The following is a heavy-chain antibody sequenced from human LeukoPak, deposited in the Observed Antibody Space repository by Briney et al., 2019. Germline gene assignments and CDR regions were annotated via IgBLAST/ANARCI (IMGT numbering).Heavy chain of an antibody. J-gene: IGHJ5*02. D-gene: IGHD1-26*01. V-gene: IGHV1-69*04. Sequence: SVKVSCKASGGTFSSYAICWVRQAPGQGLEWMGRIIPILGIANYAQKFQGRVTITADKSTSTAYMELSSLRSEDTAVYYCARVYSGSYANWFDPWGQGTLVTVSS. CDR1: GGTFSSYA. CDR2: IIPILGIA. CDR3: ARVYSGSYANWFDP.